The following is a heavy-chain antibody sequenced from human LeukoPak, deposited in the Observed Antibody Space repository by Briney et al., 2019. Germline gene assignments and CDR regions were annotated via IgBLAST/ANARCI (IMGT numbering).Heavy chain of an antibody. CDR1: GFTFSSYE. J-gene: IGHJ5*02. CDR2: ISSSGSTI. D-gene: IGHD3-3*01. Sequence: GGSLRLSCAASGFTFSSYEMNWVRQAPGKGLEWASYISSSGSTIYYADSVKGRFTISRDNAMNSLYLQMNSLRAEDTAVYYCARETNVLRYNWFDPWGQGTLVTVSS. V-gene: IGHV3-48*03. CDR3: ARETNVLRYNWFDP.